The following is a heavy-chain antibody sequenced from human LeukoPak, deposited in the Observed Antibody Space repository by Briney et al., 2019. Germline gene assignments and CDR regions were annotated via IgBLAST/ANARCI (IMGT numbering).Heavy chain of an antibody. CDR3: AKESANWGYNWFDP. CDR1: GFTFSSYA. D-gene: IGHD7-27*01. V-gene: IGHV3-23*01. J-gene: IGHJ5*02. Sequence: GGSLRLSCAASGFTFSSYATSWVRQAPGKGLEWVSAISGGGGSTYYADSVKGRFTISRDNSKNTLYLQMNSLRAEDTAVYYCAKESANWGYNWFDPWGQGTLVTVSS. CDR2: ISGGGGST.